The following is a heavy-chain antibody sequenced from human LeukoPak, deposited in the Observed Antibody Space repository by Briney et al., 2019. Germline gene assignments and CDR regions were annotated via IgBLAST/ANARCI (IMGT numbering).Heavy chain of an antibody. D-gene: IGHD3-3*01. J-gene: IGHJ4*02. CDR1: GYTLTSYG. V-gene: IGHV1-18*01. CDR3: GRDQSGYPYFFDF. Sequence: ASVKVSCKPSGYTLTSYGISWVRPAPRQGLEWMAWINPYNGNTNYAQNLRGRVTITTDTSTGTAYMELRSLTSDDTVVYYCGRDQSGYPYFFDFWGQGNLVTVSS. CDR2: INPYNGNT.